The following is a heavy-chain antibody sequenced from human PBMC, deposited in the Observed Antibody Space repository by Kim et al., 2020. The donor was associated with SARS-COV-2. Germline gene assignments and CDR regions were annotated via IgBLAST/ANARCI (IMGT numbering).Heavy chain of an antibody. J-gene: IGHJ4*02. Sequence: SQTLSLTCAISGDSVSNNSAAWNWIRQSPSRGLEWLGRTYYRSKWYNDYAVSVKSRITINPDTSKNQFSLQLNSVTPEDTAVYYCARDQGDGSGSYYGDYYFDYWGQGPLVSVSS. D-gene: IGHD3-10*01. CDR2: TYYRSKWYN. CDR3: ARDQGDGSGSYYGDYYFDY. V-gene: IGHV6-1*01. CDR1: GDSVSNNSAA.